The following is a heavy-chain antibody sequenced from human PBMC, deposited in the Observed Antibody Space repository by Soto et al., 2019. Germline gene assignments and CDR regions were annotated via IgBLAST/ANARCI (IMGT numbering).Heavy chain of an antibody. Sequence: PSETLSLTCTVSGGSISSGGYYWSWIRQHPGKGLEWIGYIYYSGSTYYNPSLKSRVTISVDTSKNQFSLKLSSVTAADTAVYYCARGSGLSIAAAGIFDYWGQGTLVTVSS. CDR1: GGSISSGGYY. CDR2: IYYSGST. V-gene: IGHV4-31*03. J-gene: IGHJ4*02. CDR3: ARGSGLSIAAAGIFDY. D-gene: IGHD6-13*01.